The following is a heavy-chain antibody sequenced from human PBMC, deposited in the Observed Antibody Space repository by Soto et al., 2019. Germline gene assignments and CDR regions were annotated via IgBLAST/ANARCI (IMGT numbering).Heavy chain of an antibody. V-gene: IGHV4-59*08. J-gene: IGHJ5*02. CDR2: IYYSGST. CDR3: ARHCSGGSPNWFDP. D-gene: IGHD2-15*01. Sequence: PSETLSLTCTVSGGSISSYYWSWIRQPPGKGLEWIGSIYYSGSTYYNPSLKSRVTISVDTSKNQFSLKLSSVTAADTAVYYCARHCSGGSPNWFDPWGQGTLVTVSS. CDR1: GGSISSYY.